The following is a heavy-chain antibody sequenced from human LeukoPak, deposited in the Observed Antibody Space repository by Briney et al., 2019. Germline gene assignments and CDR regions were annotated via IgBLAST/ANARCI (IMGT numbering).Heavy chain of an antibody. CDR3: ARDIDEYVCGRFVFPY. CDR1: GFTFSGYA. Sequence: GGSLRLSCTASGFTFSGYAMHWVRQSPGNGLEWVGVISYDGSNQYYADSVKGLLTISRDNSKSTVYVQMNSLRAEDAAVYYCARDIDEYVCGRFVFPYWGQGTLVTVSS. CDR2: ISYDGSNQ. V-gene: IGHV3-30-3*01. J-gene: IGHJ4*02. D-gene: IGHD3-16*01.